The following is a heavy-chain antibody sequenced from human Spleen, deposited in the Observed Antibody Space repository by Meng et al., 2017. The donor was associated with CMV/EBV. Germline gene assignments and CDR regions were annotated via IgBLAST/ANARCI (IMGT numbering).Heavy chain of an antibody. Sequence: ASVKVSCKASGYTFTGYYIHWVRQAPGQGLQWMGWINPNSGGANQAQKFQGRVTMTRDTSISTAYMELSRLRSDDTAVYYCARDAGSFGVEYTSNWGFYYPYDMDVWGQGTTVTVSS. CDR3: ARDAGSFGVEYTSNWGFYYPYDMDV. CDR1: GYTFTGYY. V-gene: IGHV1-2*02. D-gene: IGHD3-3*01. J-gene: IGHJ6*02. CDR2: INPNSGGA.